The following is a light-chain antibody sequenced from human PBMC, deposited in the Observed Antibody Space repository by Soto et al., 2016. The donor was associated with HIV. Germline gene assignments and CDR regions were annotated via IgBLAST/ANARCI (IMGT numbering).Light chain of an antibody. J-gene: IGKJ1*01. V-gene: IGKV1-5*03. Sequence: DIQMTQSPSTLSASVGDRVTITCRASQSISTWLAWYQQKPGKAPKLLIYKASTLESGVPSRFSGSGSGTEFTLTVSSLQPDDFAIYYCQQYNSYSPTFGHGTKVEIK. CDR2: KAS. CDR1: QSISTW. CDR3: QQYNSYSPT.